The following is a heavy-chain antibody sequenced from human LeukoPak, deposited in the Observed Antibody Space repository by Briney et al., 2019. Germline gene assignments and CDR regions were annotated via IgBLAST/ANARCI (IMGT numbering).Heavy chain of an antibody. CDR1: GFTFSSYT. D-gene: IGHD2-15*01. V-gene: IGHV3-21*04. Sequence: PGGSLRLSCAASGFTFSSYTMNWVRQAPGKGLEWVSSISGGGTYIYYADSVRGRFTISRDNAKNSLYLQMNSLRAEDTAVYYCARVPEYCSGGSCYSWYYFDYWGQGTLVTVSS. CDR3: ARVPEYCSGGSCYSWYYFDY. CDR2: ISGGGTYI. J-gene: IGHJ4*02.